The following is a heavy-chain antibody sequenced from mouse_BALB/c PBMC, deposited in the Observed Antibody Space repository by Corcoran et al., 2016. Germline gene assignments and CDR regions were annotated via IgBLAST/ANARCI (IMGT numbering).Heavy chain of an antibody. CDR3: ARIPQGAWFAY. CDR1: GYTFTNYG. J-gene: IGHJ3*01. V-gene: IGHV9-1*02. CDR2: INTYTGEP. Sequence: QIQLVQSGPELKKPGETVKISCKASGYTFTNYGMNWVKQAPGKGLKWMGWINTYTGEPTYADDFKGRFAFSLETSASTAYLQINNLKNEDMATYFSARIPQGAWFAYWGQGTLVTVSA.